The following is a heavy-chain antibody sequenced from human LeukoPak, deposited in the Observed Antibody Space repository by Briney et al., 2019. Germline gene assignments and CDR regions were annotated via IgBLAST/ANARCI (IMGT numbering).Heavy chain of an antibody. CDR2: VNVLGNT. D-gene: IGHD3-10*01. Sequence: KSSETLSLTCGVSGVSISSTKWQSWVRQPPGKGLEWIGEVNVLGNTNYNPSVESRVTISIDKSEHPLSLQLTSVSAEDTAVYYCASGGGLLRHLDYSGQGTLVTVSS. CDR1: GVSISSTKW. J-gene: IGHJ4*02. CDR3: ASGGGLLRHLDY. V-gene: IGHV4/OR15-8*02.